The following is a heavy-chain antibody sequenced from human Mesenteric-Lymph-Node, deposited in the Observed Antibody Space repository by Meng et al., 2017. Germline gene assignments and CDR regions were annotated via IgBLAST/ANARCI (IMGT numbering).Heavy chain of an antibody. CDR3: ARVAAAGNEWFDP. Sequence: VRLRGSGPGLVKPSETLSPTSAVSGGSISSINWWTWVRQPPGKGLEWIGEIYHSGSTNYNPSLKSRVTISVDKSKNQFSLKLSSVTAADTAVYYCARVAAAGNEWFDPWGQGTLVTVSS. V-gene: IGHV4-4*02. D-gene: IGHD6-13*01. CDR2: IYHSGST. J-gene: IGHJ5*02. CDR1: GGSISSINW.